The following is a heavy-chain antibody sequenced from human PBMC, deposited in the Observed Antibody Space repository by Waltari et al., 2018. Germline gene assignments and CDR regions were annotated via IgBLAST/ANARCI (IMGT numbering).Heavy chain of an antibody. CDR3: ARESGYDEHWFDL. CDR2: IGVIARTI. D-gene: IGHD3-3*01. V-gene: IGHV3-48*03. Sequence: EVQLVESGGGLVQPGGSLRLSCAASQFSLSGYEMNWVRQAPGKGLEWVSYIGVIARTIYYADSVKGRFSISRDDAKNSVYLQMDSLRVEDTAVYYCARESGYDEHWFDLWGQGTLVTVSS. J-gene: IGHJ5*02. CDR1: QFSLSGYE.